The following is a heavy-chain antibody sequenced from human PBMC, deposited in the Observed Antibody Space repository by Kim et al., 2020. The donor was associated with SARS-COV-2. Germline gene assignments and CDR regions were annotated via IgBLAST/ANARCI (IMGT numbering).Heavy chain of an antibody. V-gene: IGHV4-31*03. CDR3: ARGPRGGVITFGGVISGGVDY. CDR1: GGSISSGGYY. CDR2: IYYSGST. D-gene: IGHD3-16*02. J-gene: IGHJ4*02. Sequence: SETLSLTCTVSGGSISSGGYYWSWIRQHPGKGLEWIGYIYYSGSTYYNPSLKSRVTISVDTSKNQFSLELSSVTAADTSVYYCARGPRGGVITFGGVISGGVDYWGEGTPVPVSS.